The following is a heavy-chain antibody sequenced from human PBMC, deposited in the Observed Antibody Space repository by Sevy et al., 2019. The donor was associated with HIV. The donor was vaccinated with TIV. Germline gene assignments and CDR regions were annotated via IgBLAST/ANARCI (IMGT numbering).Heavy chain of an antibody. Sequence: GGSLRLSCAASGFTFSSYGMHWVRQAPGKGLEWVAVIFYDGTNKYYVHSVKGRFTISRDNSKNTLYLQMNSLRAEDTAVYYCARESGSNWYFDLWGRGTLVTVSS. J-gene: IGHJ2*01. CDR1: GFTFSSYG. CDR2: IFYDGTNK. D-gene: IGHD1-26*01. V-gene: IGHV3-33*01. CDR3: ARESGSNWYFDL.